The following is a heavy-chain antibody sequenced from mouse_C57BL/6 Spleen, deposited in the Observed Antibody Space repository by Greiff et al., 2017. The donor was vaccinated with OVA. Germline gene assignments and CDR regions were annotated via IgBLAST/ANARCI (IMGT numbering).Heavy chain of an antibody. CDR1: GYAFSSSW. CDR3: ARVMPNDGDY. V-gene: IGHV1-82*01. CDR2: IYPGDGDT. J-gene: IGHJ2*01. D-gene: IGHD2-12*01. Sequence: VQLQQSGPELVKPGASVKISCKASGYAFSSSWMNWVQQRPGKGLEWIGRIYPGDGDTNYNGKFKGKATLTADKSSSTAYMQLSSLTSEDSAVYFGARVMPNDGDYWGQGTTLTVSS.